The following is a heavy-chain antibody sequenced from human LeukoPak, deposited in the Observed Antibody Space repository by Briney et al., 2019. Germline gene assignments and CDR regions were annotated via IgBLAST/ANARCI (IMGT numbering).Heavy chain of an antibody. V-gene: IGHV4-28*03. CDR3: ARGNTVTTPFDY. D-gene: IGHD4-11*01. J-gene: IGHJ4*02. CDR2: IYHSGTT. Sequence: SETLSLTCAVSGYSITSSSWWGWIRQPPGKGLEWIGYIYHSGTTYYNPSLQSRVTMSVDTSKNQFSLKLSSVTAVDTAVYYCARGNTVTTPFDYWGQGTLVTVSS. CDR1: GYSITSSSW.